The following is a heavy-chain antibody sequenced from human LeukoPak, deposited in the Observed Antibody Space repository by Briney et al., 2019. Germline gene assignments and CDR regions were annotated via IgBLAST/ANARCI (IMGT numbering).Heavy chain of an antibody. J-gene: IGHJ6*04. Sequence: GGSLRLSCAGSGFTFSNSWMGWVRQAPGKGLEWVANVQHIGGETYYVDSVKGRFTISRDNAKNSLYLQMNSLRAEDTAVYYCARPTDNYVDVWGKGTTVTVSS. CDR2: VQHIGGET. CDR1: GFTFSNSW. CDR3: ARPTDNYVDV. D-gene: IGHD5-24*01. V-gene: IGHV3-7*01.